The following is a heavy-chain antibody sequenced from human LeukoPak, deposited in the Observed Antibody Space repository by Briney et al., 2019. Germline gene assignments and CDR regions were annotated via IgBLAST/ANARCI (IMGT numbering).Heavy chain of an antibody. Sequence: AESLSLTCNVSSGSISSSSSYWGWIRQPPGKGLEWFGSIYYSGSTYSNPSLKSRATISVDTSKNQFPLKLSSVTAADTAVDYCGMSYCSSSFFAGRFDYWGQGGLVSVSS. CDR3: GMSYCSSSFFAGRFDY. J-gene: IGHJ4*02. CDR1: SGSISSSSSY. D-gene: IGHD6-6*01. V-gene: IGHV4-39*06. CDR2: IYYSGST.